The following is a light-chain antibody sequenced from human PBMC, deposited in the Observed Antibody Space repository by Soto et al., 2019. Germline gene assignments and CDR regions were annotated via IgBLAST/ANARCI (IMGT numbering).Light chain of an antibody. J-gene: IGKJ1*01. CDR1: QSVSSNY. CDR2: GAS. CDR3: QQYGSSLTWT. V-gene: IGKV3-20*01. Sequence: EIVLTQSPGTLSLSRGERATLSCRASQSVSSNYLAWYQQKPGQAPRLLIYGASSRATGIPDRFSGSGSGTDFTLTISRLEPEDFAVYYCQQYGSSLTWTFGQGTKVEIK.